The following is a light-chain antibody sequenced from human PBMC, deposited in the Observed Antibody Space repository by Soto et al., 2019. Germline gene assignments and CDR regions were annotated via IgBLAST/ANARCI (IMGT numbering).Light chain of an antibody. CDR2: GAS. CDR1: QSVSSSY. Sequence: EIVLMQSPGTLSLSPGERATLSCRASQSVSSSYLAWYQQKPGQAPRLLIYGASYRATGIPDRFSGGGSGTDFTLTISRLEPEDFAVYYCQQYGTSPITFGQGTRLEIK. J-gene: IGKJ5*01. CDR3: QQYGTSPIT. V-gene: IGKV3-20*01.